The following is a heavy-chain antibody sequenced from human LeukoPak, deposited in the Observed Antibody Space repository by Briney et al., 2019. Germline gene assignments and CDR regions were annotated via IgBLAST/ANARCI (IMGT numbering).Heavy chain of an antibody. CDR2: ISSSSSYF. Sequence: GGSLRLSCAASGFTFSTYSFTWVRQAPGKGLEWVSSISSSSSYFYYADSVKGRFSISRDNAKNSLYLQMNSLRAEDTAIYYCARVNSGNWHFDFWGQGTLVTVSS. D-gene: IGHD6-13*01. V-gene: IGHV3-21*01. J-gene: IGHJ4*02. CDR1: GFTFSTYS. CDR3: ARVNSGNWHFDF.